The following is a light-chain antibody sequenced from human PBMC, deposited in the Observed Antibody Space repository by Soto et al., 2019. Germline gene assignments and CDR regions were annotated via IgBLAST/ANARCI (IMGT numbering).Light chain of an antibody. Sequence: IVMTQSPATLSVSPGERVTLSCRASQSVSSNLAWYQQKPGQTPKLLIYVASTRATGIPARFSGSGSGTEFTLTISSLQSEDFAVYCCQQYNVWPLTFGGGTKVEFK. V-gene: IGKV3-15*01. CDR3: QQYNVWPLT. CDR2: VAS. CDR1: QSVSSN. J-gene: IGKJ4*01.